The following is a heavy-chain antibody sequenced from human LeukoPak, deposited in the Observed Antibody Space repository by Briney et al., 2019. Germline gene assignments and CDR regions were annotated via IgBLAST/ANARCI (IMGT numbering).Heavy chain of an antibody. CDR2: INTDGSSP. Sequence: GGSLRLSCAASGFTFSSYWMHSVRQAPGKGLVWVSRINTDGSSPTYVDSVKGRFTISRDNAKNTLYLQINSLRAEDTAVYYCARGRVTSSWYYFDYWGQGALVTVSS. D-gene: IGHD6-13*01. CDR1: GFTFSSYW. CDR3: ARGRVTSSWYYFDY. V-gene: IGHV3-74*01. J-gene: IGHJ4*02.